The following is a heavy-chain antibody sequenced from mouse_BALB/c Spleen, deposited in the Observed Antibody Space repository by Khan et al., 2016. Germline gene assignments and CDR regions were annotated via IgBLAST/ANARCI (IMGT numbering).Heavy chain of an antibody. J-gene: IGHJ4*01. CDR3: ARSGRMDY. CDR1: GYAFTNFL. Sequence: QVQLQQSGAELVRPGTSVKVSCKASGYAFTNFLIEWIKERPGQGLEWIGVINPGSGGTKYNENFKGKVVLTADKSSSTAYMQLSSLTSDDSAVYLCARSGRMDYWGQGTSVTVSS. CDR2: INPGSGGT. V-gene: IGHV1-54*01.